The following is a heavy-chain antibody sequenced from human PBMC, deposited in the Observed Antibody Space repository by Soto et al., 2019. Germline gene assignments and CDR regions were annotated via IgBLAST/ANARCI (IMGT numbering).Heavy chain of an antibody. J-gene: IGHJ4*02. CDR1: GFTFSSYA. Sequence: HPGGSLRLSCAASGFTFSSYAMSWVRQAPGKGLEWVSAISGSGGSTYYADSVKGRFTISRDNSKNTLYLQMNSLRAEDTAVYYCAKEQYYYDSSGYPFDYWGQGTLVTVSS. V-gene: IGHV3-23*01. CDR2: ISGSGGST. CDR3: AKEQYYYDSSGYPFDY. D-gene: IGHD3-22*01.